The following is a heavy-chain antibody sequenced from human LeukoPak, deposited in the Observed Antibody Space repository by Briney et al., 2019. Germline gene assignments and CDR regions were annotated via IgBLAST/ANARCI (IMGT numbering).Heavy chain of an antibody. J-gene: IGHJ4*02. CDR1: GYTFTSYG. CDR2: ISAYNGNT. Sequence: ASVKVSCKASGYTFTSYGISWVRQAPGQGLEWMGRISAYNGNTNYAQKLQGRVTMTTDTSTSTAYMELRSLRSDDTAVYYCARVTAALYYFDYWGQGTLVTVSS. D-gene: IGHD6-6*01. CDR3: ARVTAALYYFDY. V-gene: IGHV1-18*01.